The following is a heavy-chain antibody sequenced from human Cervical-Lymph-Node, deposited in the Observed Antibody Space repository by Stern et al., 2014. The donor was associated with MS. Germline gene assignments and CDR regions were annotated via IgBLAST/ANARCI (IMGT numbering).Heavy chain of an antibody. CDR2: IIPLFSTA. CDR3: ARDETGVAFDI. D-gene: IGHD7-27*01. Sequence: VEMVQSGADVKKPGSSVKVSCKASGGTFSNYGFNWVRQAPGQGLEWMGGIIPLFSTAHYAQQFQGRVTISADKSTSTVYMELYSLRSDDTAVYYCARDETGVAFDIWGQGTMVTVSS. J-gene: IGHJ3*02. CDR1: GGTFSNYG. V-gene: IGHV1-69*06.